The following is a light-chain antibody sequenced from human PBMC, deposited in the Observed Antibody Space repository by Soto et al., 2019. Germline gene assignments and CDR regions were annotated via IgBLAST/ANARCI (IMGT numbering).Light chain of an antibody. CDR2: EGT. V-gene: IGLV2-23*01. J-gene: IGLJ1*01. CDR1: SSDVGSSNL. CDR3: CSFARSSTFYV. Sequence: QSVLTQPASVSGSPRQSITISCTGTSSDVGSSNLVSWYQQYPGKAPKLIIYEGTRRPSGVSGRFSGSKSGNTASLTISGLQADFVSDYYCCSFARSSTFYVFGTGTKVTDL.